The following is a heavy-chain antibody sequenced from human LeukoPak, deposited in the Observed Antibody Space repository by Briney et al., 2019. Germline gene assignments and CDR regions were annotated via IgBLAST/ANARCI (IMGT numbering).Heavy chain of an antibody. CDR1: GGSISSSSYY. V-gene: IGHV4-39*07. D-gene: IGHD6-19*01. CDR2: IYYSGST. Sequence: PSETLSLTCTVPGGSISSSSYYWGWIRQPPGKGLEWIGSIYYSGSTYYNPSLKSRVTISVDTSRNQFSLKLSSVTAADTAVYYCARGTLYSGWSYYFDYWGQGSQVTVSS. J-gene: IGHJ4*02. CDR3: ARGTLYSGWSYYFDY.